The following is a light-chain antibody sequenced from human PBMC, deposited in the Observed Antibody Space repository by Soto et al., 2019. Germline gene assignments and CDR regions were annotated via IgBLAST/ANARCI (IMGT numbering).Light chain of an antibody. V-gene: IGLV2-8*01. J-gene: IGLJ1*01. CDR2: EVS. CDR3: SSHAGSNTFV. Sequence: QSVLTQPPSASGSPGQSVTISCTGTSSDVGGYNYVSWYQQHPGKAPKLMIYEVSERPSGVPDRFSGSKSSNTASLTVSGLQAEDEAAYYCSSHAGSNTFVFRTGTKGTVL. CDR1: SSDVGGYNY.